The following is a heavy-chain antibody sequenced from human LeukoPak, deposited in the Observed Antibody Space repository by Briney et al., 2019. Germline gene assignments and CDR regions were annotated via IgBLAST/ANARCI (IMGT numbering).Heavy chain of an antibody. Sequence: PGGSLRLSCAASGSTFSSYAMHWVRQAPGKGLEWVAVISYDGSNKYYADSVKGRFTISRDNSKNTLYLQMNSLRAEDTAVYYCARGGGYSSGWLIDAFDIWGQGTMVTVSS. D-gene: IGHD6-19*01. CDR3: ARGGGYSSGWLIDAFDI. CDR1: GSTFSSYA. J-gene: IGHJ3*02. CDR2: ISYDGSNK. V-gene: IGHV3-30-3*01.